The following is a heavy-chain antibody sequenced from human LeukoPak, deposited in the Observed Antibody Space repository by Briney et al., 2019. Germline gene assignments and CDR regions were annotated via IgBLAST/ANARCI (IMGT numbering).Heavy chain of an antibody. J-gene: IGHJ4*02. D-gene: IGHD3-22*01. V-gene: IGHV3-11*04. Sequence: LSLTCTVSGGSISSYYWSWIRQAPGKGLEWVSHISNSGLTIYYADSMKGRFTISRDNAKNSLYLQMNSLRAEDTAVYYCARGVDYYDSSGYPYFDYWGQGTLVTVSS. CDR3: ARGVDYYDSSGYPYFDY. CDR2: ISNSGLTI. CDR1: GGSISSYY.